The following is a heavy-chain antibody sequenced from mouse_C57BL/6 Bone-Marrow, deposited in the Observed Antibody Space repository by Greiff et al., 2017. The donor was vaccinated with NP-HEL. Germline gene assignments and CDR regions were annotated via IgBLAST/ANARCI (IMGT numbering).Heavy chain of an antibody. V-gene: IGHV1-81*01. D-gene: IGHD1-1*01. CDR2: IYPRSGNT. Sequence: QVQLKESGAELARPGASVKLSCKASGYTFTSYGISWVKQRTGQGLEWIGEIYPRSGNTYYNEKFKGKATLTADKSSSTAYMELRSLTSEDSAVYFCARGDYYGSSWFAYWGQGTLVTVSA. CDR1: GYTFTSYG. J-gene: IGHJ3*01. CDR3: ARGDYYGSSWFAY.